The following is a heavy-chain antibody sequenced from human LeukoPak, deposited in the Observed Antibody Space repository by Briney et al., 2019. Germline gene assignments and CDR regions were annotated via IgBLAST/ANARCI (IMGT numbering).Heavy chain of an antibody. Sequence: GGSLRLSXAASGFTFSSYSMNWVRQAPGKGLEWVSSISSSSRYIYYADSVKGRFTIFRDNAKNSLYLQMNSLRAEDTAVYYCASSLSARGTDYWGQGTLVTVSS. CDR2: ISSSSRYI. CDR3: ASSLSARGTDY. D-gene: IGHD1-1*01. J-gene: IGHJ4*02. V-gene: IGHV3-21*01. CDR1: GFTFSSYS.